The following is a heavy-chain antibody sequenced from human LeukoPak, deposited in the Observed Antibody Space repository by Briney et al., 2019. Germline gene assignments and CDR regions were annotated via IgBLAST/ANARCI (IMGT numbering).Heavy chain of an antibody. Sequence: GGSLSLTCAASGFTISAYWMNWVRQSPGKGLEWMADVHPDGSAKYYIYPMKGRYTVSRANAKKSLYLQMTSMRSEDTATYYCLSWGVDNPWDRGPLVTVLS. CDR1: GFTISAYW. J-gene: IGHJ5*02. CDR2: VHPDGSAK. D-gene: IGHD7-27*01. CDR3: LSWGVDNP. V-gene: IGHV3-7*01.